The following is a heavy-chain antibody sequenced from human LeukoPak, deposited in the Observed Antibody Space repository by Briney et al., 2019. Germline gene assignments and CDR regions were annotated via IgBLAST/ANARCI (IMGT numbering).Heavy chain of an antibody. CDR1: GFIFSSYS. D-gene: IGHD5-18*01. CDR3: ASNVDTAMDVDY. J-gene: IGHJ4*02. Sequence: GGSLRLSCAASGFIFSSYSMSWVRQAPGKGLEWVSSISTSSSYIYYADSVKGRFTISRDNAKNSLYLQMNSLRAEDTAMYYCASNVDTAMDVDYWGQGTLVTVSS. V-gene: IGHV3-21*01. CDR2: ISTSSSYI.